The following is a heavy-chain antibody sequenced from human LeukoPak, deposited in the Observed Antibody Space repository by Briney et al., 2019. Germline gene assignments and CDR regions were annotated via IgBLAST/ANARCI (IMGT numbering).Heavy chain of an antibody. CDR1: GYTLTSYY. CDR2: INPNSGVT. D-gene: IGHD4-11*01. V-gene: IGHV1-2*02. CDR3: ARALMTTVTLGDY. Sequence: GASVRVSCKASGYTLTSYYIHSVRHAPGQGLEWMAWINPNSGVTNYAQKFQGRVTLTRDTPISTVYMEVSRLRADDTAVYYCARALMTTVTLGDYWGQGTLVTVSS. J-gene: IGHJ4*02.